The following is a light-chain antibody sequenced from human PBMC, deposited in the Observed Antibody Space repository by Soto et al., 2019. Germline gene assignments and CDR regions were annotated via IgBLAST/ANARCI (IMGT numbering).Light chain of an antibody. CDR2: KVS. V-gene: IGKV2-30*02. CDR1: QSLVHSDGRTY. Sequence: DVVMTQSPLSLPVTLGQPASISCRSSQSLVHSDGRTYLSWFHQRPGQAPRRLIYKVSNRDSGVPARFSGSGSGTDFTLKISRLEAEDVGVYYCMQGTHWPPYTFGPGTKLEIK. J-gene: IGKJ2*01. CDR3: MQGTHWPPYT.